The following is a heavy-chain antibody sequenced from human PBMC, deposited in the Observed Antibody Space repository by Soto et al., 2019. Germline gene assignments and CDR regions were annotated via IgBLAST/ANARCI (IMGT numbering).Heavy chain of an antibody. CDR1: GFTFSSYW. J-gene: IGHJ6*02. CDR3: ARDRDWTPPYSSSWYDQNYYGMDV. Sequence: GGSLRLSCAASGFTFSSYWMHWVRQAPGKGLVWVSRINSDGSSTSYADSVKGRFTISRDNAKNTLYLQMNSLGAEDTAVYYCARDRDWTPPYSSSWYDQNYYGMDVWGQGTTVTVSS. D-gene: IGHD6-13*01. CDR2: INSDGSST. V-gene: IGHV3-74*01.